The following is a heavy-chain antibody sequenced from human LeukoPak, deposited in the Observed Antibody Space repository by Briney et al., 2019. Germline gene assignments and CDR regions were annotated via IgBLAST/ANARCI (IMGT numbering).Heavy chain of an antibody. CDR1: GGSISSYY. D-gene: IGHD6-13*01. CDR3: ARRDSSSWYGTYYFDY. Sequence: SETLSLTCTVSGGSISSYYWSWIRQPAGKGLEWIGRIYTSGSTNYNPSLKSRVTMSVDTSKNQFSLKLSSVTAADTAVYYCARRDSSSWYGTYYFDYWGQGTLVTVSS. V-gene: IGHV4-4*07. J-gene: IGHJ4*02. CDR2: IYTSGST.